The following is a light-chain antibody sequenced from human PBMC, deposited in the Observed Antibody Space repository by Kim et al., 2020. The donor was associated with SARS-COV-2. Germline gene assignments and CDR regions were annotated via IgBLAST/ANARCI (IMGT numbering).Light chain of an antibody. CDR1: SLRNYY. CDR2: GQD. V-gene: IGLV3-19*01. J-gene: IGLJ1*01. Sequence: SSELTQDPAVSVALGQTVRITCQGDSLRNYYAIWYQQKPGQAPIVVIYGQDKRPSGIPDRFSGSSSGNTASLTITGAQAEDEADYHCNSRDSSSNPLYVFGTGTKVTVL. CDR3: NSRDSSSNPLYV.